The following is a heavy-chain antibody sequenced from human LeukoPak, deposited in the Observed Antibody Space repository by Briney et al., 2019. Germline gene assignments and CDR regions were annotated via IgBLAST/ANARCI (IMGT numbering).Heavy chain of an antibody. V-gene: IGHV4-61*01. CDR2: IYYSGST. J-gene: IGHJ5*02. Sequence: SETLSLTCTVSGGSISSSSYSWGWIRQPPGNGLEWIGYIYYSGSTNYNPSLKSRVTISVDTSKNQFSLKLSSVTAADTAVYYCARDGPKGWFDPWGQGTLVTVSS. CDR1: GGSISSSSYS. CDR3: ARDGPKGWFDP.